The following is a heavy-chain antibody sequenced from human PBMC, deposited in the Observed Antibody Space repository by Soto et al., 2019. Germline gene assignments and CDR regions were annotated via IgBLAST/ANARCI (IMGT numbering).Heavy chain of an antibody. CDR1: GFNFRSYG. J-gene: IGHJ4*02. CDR2: ITSDGGST. D-gene: IGHD6-13*01. Sequence: GGSLRLSCSASGFNFRSYGMQWVRQAPGKGLEYVSGITSDGGSTFYADSVKGRFVISRDNSKNTLYLQMNSLRAEDTAVYYCARSQHSRSLPGFDYWGQGALVTVYS. CDR3: ARSQHSRSLPGFDY. V-gene: IGHV3-64*04.